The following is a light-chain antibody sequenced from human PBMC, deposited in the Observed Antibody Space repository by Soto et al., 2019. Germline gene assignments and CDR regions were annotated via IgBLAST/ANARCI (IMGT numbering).Light chain of an antibody. V-gene: IGKV1-5*01. CDR1: QSSSSY. CDR2: DAS. J-gene: IGKJ1*01. CDR3: QQYKSYSWT. Sequence: DIPMTQSPSYLSASVGDRVTITCRASQSSSSYLNWYQQKPGKAPKLLIYDASSLESGVPSRFSGSGSGTEFTLTISSLQPDEFATYYCQQYKSYSWTFGQGTKV.